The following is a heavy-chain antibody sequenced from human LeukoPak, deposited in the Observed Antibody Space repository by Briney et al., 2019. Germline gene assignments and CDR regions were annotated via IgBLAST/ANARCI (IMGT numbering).Heavy chain of an antibody. CDR2: IRSKTYGGTT. Sequence: GGSLRLSCTASGFTFGDYAMSWVRQAPGKGLEWVGFIRSKTYGGTTEYAASVKGRFTISRDDSKSNAYLQMNSLKTEDTAVYYCTRDPVYDYWGQGTLVTVSS. CDR1: GFTFGDYA. V-gene: IGHV3-49*04. CDR3: TRDPVYDY. D-gene: IGHD5/OR15-5a*01. J-gene: IGHJ4*02.